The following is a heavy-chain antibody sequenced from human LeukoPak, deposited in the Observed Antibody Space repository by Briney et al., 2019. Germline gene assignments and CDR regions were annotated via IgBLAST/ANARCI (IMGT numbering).Heavy chain of an antibody. CDR1: GFTFSSYE. CDR2: ISSGGSSI. V-gene: IGHV3-48*03. Sequence: GGSLRLSCAASGFTFSSYEMNWVRQAPGKGLEWVSYISSGGSSIYYADSVKGRFTISGDNAKNSLYLQMNSLRAEDTAVYYCARGGWLRSGFDYWGQGTLVTVSS. J-gene: IGHJ4*02. D-gene: IGHD5-12*01. CDR3: ARGGWLRSGFDY.